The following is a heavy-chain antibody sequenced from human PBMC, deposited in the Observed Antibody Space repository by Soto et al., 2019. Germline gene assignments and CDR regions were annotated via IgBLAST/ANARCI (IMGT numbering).Heavy chain of an antibody. V-gene: IGHV1-18*04. CDR3: ATSYDSGFDP. CDR1: GYTFSSYG. CDR2: INANNGKT. J-gene: IGHJ5*02. Sequence: QIQLVQSGAEVKKPGASVMVSCKASGYTFSSYGISWIRQAPGQGLEWMGWINANNGKTDYAQNFQGRVTMTTDTSTSTAYMELRSPRYDDTAVYYCATSYDSGFDPWGQGTLVSVSS. D-gene: IGHD5-12*01.